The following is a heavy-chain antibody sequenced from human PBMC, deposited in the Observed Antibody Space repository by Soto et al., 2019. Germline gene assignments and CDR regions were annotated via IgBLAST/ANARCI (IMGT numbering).Heavy chain of an antibody. J-gene: IGHJ6*04. CDR2: IKQDGSEK. CDR1: GFTFSSYW. D-gene: IGHD3-10*01. Sequence: GGSLRLSCAASGFTFSSYWMSWVRQAPGKGLEWVANIKQDGSEKYYVDSVKGRFTISRDNAKNSLYLQMNSLRAEDTAVYYCARETFTMVRGNEEMDVWGKGTTVTGSS. V-gene: IGHV3-7*01. CDR3: ARETFTMVRGNEEMDV.